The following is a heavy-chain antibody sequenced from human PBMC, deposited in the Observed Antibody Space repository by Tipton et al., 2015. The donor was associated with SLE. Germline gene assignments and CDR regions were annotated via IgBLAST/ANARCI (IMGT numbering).Heavy chain of an antibody. D-gene: IGHD6-19*01. J-gene: IGHJ1*01. Sequence: TLSLTCTVSGGSISSYYWSWIRQPAGKGLEWIGRIYTSGSTNYNPSLKSRVTMSVDTSKNQFSLKLSSVTAADTAVYYCARGLGSGRYGEYFQHWGQGTLVTVSS. CDR1: GGSISSYY. CDR3: ARGLGSGRYGEYFQH. V-gene: IGHV4-4*07. CDR2: IYTSGST.